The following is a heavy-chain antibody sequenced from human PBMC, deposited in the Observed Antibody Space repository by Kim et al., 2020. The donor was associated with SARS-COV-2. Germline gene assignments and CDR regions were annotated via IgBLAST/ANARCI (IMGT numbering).Heavy chain of an antibody. Sequence: GGSLRLSCAASGFTFSSYSMNWVRQAPGKGLEWVSSISSSSYIYYADSVKGRFTISRDNAKNSLYLQMNSLRAEDTAVYYCARAFPMTTVVSNDYYYGMDVWGQGTTVTVSS. CDR3: ARAFPMTTVVSNDYYYGMDV. V-gene: IGHV3-21*01. D-gene: IGHD4-17*01. J-gene: IGHJ6*02. CDR1: GFTFSSYS. CDR2: ISSSSYI.